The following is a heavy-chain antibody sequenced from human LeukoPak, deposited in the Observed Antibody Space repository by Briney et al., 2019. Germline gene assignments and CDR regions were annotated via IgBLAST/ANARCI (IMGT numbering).Heavy chain of an antibody. CDR1: GGSISSSSYY. J-gene: IGHJ4*02. D-gene: IGHD3-22*01. CDR2: IYYSGST. CDR3: ARLDSSGPGTDY. V-gene: IGHV4-39*01. Sequence: SETLSLTCTVSGGSISSSSYYWGWIRQPPGKGLEWIGSIYYSGSTYYNPSLKSRVTISVDTSKNQFSLKLSSVTAADTAVYYCARLDSSGPGTDYWGQGTLVTVSS.